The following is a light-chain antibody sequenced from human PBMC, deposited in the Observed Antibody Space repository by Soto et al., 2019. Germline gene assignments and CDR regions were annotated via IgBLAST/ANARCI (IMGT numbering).Light chain of an antibody. CDR2: DAS. CDR3: QQRSNWPS. V-gene: IGKV3-11*01. J-gene: IGKJ4*01. Sequence: EIVLTQSPATLSLSPVERATLSFRASQSVSSYLAWYQQTPGQAPRLLIYDASNRATGIPARFSGSGSGTDFTLTISSLEPEDFAVYYCQQRSNWPSCGGGTKGDIK. CDR1: QSVSSY.